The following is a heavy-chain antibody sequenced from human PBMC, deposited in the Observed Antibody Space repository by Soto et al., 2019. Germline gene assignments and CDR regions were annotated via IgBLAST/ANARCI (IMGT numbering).Heavy chain of an antibody. D-gene: IGHD3-10*01. Sequence: GGSLRLSCAASGFTFSSYSMNWVRQAPGKGLEWVPSISSSSSYIYYADSVKGRFTISRDNAKNSLYLQMNSLRAEDTAVYYCARTFYYGSGRSGAFDIWGQGTMVTVSS. V-gene: IGHV3-21*01. CDR3: ARTFYYGSGRSGAFDI. J-gene: IGHJ3*02. CDR2: ISSSSSYI. CDR1: GFTFSSYS.